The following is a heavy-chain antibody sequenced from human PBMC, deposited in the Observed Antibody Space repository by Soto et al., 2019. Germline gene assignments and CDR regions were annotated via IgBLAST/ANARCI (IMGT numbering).Heavy chain of an antibody. V-gene: IGHV4-34*01. CDR3: ARGWGRIFDY. CDR1: GGSFSGYY. J-gene: IGHJ4*02. Sequence: QVQLQQWGAGLLKPSETLSLTCAVYGGSFSGYYWNWIRQPPGKGLEWIGEINHSRSTNYNPSLKSRVTISVDTSKNQFSLKLSSVTAADTAVYYCARGWGRIFDYWGQGTLVTVSS. D-gene: IGHD7-27*01. CDR2: INHSRST.